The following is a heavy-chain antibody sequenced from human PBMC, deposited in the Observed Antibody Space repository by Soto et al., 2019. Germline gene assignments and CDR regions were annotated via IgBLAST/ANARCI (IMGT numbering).Heavy chain of an antibody. Sequence: SETLSLTCTVSGDSISSDYYHWTWIRQSPGKGLEWIGYIHHSGSILYNPSLKSRVTISVDTSKNRFSLHLTSVTAADTAVYFCAREDDGGDSLDVWGQGTTVTVSS. CDR3: AREDDGGDSLDV. J-gene: IGHJ6*02. D-gene: IGHD2-21*02. V-gene: IGHV4-30-4*08. CDR2: IHHSGSI. CDR1: GDSISSDYYH.